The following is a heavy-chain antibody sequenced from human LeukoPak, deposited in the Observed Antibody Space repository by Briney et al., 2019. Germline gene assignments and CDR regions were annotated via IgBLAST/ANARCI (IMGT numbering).Heavy chain of an antibody. CDR1: GFTFSSYA. V-gene: IGHV3-30*04. Sequence: GGSLRLSCAASGFTFSSYAMHWVRQAPGKGLEWVAVISYDGSNKYYADSVKGRFTISRDNSKNTLYLQMNSLRAEDTAVYYCAKDSSQWRYWGQGTLVTVFS. D-gene: IGHD6-19*01. J-gene: IGHJ4*02. CDR3: AKDSSQWRY. CDR2: ISYDGSNK.